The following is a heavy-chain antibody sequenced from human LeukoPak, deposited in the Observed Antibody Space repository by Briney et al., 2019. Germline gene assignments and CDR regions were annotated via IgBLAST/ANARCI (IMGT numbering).Heavy chain of an antibody. CDR1: GYTFTSYG. V-gene: IGHV1-18*01. D-gene: IGHD6-19*01. CDR2: ISVYNGNT. J-gene: IGHJ3*02. Sequence: ASVKVSCKASGYTFTSYGISWVRQAPGQGREWMGWISVYNGNTNYAQKLQGRVTITTDTSTSTAYMELRSLRSDDTAVYYCARAGWYELPRYAFDIWGQGTMVTVSS. CDR3: ARAGWYELPRYAFDI.